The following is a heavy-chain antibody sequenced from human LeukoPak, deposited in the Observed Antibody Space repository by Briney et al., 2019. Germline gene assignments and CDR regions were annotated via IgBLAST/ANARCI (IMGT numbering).Heavy chain of an antibody. CDR1: GYTFTSYG. J-gene: IGHJ6*03. CDR3: ARGYYMDV. CDR2: IYPGDSDT. Sequence: GASVKVSCKASGYTFTSYGISWVRQMPGKGLEWMGIIYPGDSDTRYSPSFQGQVTISADKSISTAYLQWSSLKASDTAMYYCARGYYMDVWGKGTTVTVSS. V-gene: IGHV5-51*01.